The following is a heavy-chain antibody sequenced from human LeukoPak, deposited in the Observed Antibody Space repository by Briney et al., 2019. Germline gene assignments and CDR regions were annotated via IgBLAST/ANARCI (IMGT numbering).Heavy chain of an antibody. Sequence: SETLSLTCAVYGGSFSGYYWSWIRQPPGKGLEWIGEINHSGSTNYNPSLKSRVTISVDTSKNQFSLKLSSVTAAGTAVYYCARKQLERRGALDYWGQGTLVSVP. CDR2: INHSGST. CDR1: GGSFSGYY. V-gene: IGHV4-34*01. J-gene: IGHJ4*02. D-gene: IGHD1-1*01. CDR3: ARKQLERRGALDY.